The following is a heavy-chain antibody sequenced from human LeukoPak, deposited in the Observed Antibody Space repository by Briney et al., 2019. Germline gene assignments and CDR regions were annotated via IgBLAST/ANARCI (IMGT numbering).Heavy chain of an antibody. CDR2: ISSSSRYI. D-gene: IGHD2-21*02. V-gene: IGHV3-21*01. Sequence: GGSLRLSCAASGFTFSSYSMNWVRQAPGKGLEWVSSISSSSRYIYYADSVKGRFTISRDNAKNSLYLQMNSLRAEDTAVYYCARAGGDYAFDIWGQGTMVTVSS. J-gene: IGHJ3*02. CDR3: ARAGGDYAFDI. CDR1: GFTFSSYS.